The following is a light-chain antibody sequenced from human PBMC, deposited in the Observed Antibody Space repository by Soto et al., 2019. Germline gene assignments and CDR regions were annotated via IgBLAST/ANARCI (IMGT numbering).Light chain of an antibody. CDR2: GAS. V-gene: IGKV3-15*01. Sequence: EIVMTQSPATLSVSPGERVTLSCRASQSVTSNLAWYQQKPGQAPRLLIYGASTRVTGIPARFSGSGSGTEFTLPISSLQSEDFAVYYCQQYNDWRTFGQGTKVEIK. CDR3: QQYNDWRT. CDR1: QSVTSN. J-gene: IGKJ1*01.